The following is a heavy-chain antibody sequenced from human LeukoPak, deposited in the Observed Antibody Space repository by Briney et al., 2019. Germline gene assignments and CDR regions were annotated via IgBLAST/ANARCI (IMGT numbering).Heavy chain of an antibody. CDR3: AGGRGSWGSLTFDY. CDR2: VYSGGDNT. D-gene: IGHD6-13*01. V-gene: IGHV3-53*01. J-gene: IGHJ4*02. CDR1: GFPVNGNH. Sequence: GGSLRLSCAASGFPVNGNHMNWVRQAPGKGLEWVSVVYSGGDNTHYADSVKGRFTISRDNSKNTLYLQMNNLRTEDTAVYYCAGGRGSWGSLTFDYWGQGTLVTVS.